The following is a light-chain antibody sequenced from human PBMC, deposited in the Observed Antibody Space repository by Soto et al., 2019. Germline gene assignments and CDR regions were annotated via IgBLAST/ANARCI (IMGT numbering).Light chain of an antibody. J-gene: IGKJ1*01. CDR2: GAS. Sequence: ESVLTQSPGTLSLSPGEKATLSCRASQSVSSSYLAWYQQKPGQAPRLLIYGASSRATGIPGRFSGSGSGTDFTLTVSRLEPEDFAVYYCQQCGSSSWTFGQGTKVDIK. V-gene: IGKV3-20*01. CDR3: QQCGSSSWT. CDR1: QSVSSSY.